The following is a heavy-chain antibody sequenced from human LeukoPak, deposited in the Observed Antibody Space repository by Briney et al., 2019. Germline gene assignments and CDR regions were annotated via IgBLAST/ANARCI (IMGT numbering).Heavy chain of an antibody. V-gene: IGHV3-43*02. CDR2: IHADGGRT. CDR3: STWAFYHGLDV. Sequence: GALRLSCAASGFAFADYAMHWVRQILGKGLECVAHIHADGGRTFHADSVKGRFTVSRDNGKNSLFLQMDSLTSDDTALYYCSTWAFYHGLDVWGQGAAVIVSS. D-gene: IGHD2/OR15-2a*01. J-gene: IGHJ6*02. CDR1: GFAFADYA.